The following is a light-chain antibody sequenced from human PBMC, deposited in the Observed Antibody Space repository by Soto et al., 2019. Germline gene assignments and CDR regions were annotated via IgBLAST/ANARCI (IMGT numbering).Light chain of an antibody. Sequence: QSVLTQPPSASGSPGQSVTISCTGTSSDVGGYNYVSWYQQYPGKAPKLIIFDVTKRPSGVPDRFSGSKSGNTASLTISGLQAEDEAVYYCCSYAGSNTYVFGIGTKVTVL. J-gene: IGLJ1*01. CDR2: DVT. CDR3: CSYAGSNTYV. CDR1: SSDVGGYNY. V-gene: IGLV2-8*01.